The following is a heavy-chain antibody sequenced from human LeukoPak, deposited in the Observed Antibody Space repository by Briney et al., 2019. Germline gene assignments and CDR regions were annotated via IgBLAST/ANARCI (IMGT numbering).Heavy chain of an antibody. CDR2: ISSTSDYI. CDR3: VSGNDPDSAWENYRLDAFYI. J-gene: IGHJ3*02. V-gene: IGHV3-21*01. Sequence: GGSLRLSCAASGYTFSHYSVNWVRQAPGKGLEWVSSISSTSDYIYYADSVKGRFTISRDNTKSSLYLQMNSLRAEDTAVYYCVSGNDPDSAWENYRLDAFYIWVQGRTVIVSS. CDR1: GYTFSHYS. D-gene: IGHD3-16*02.